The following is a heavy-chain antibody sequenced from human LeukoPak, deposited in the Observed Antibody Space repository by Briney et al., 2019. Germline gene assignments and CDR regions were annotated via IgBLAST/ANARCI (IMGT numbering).Heavy chain of an antibody. J-gene: IGHJ4*02. V-gene: IGHV4-34*01. D-gene: IGHD2-2*01. Sequence: SETLSLTCAVYGGSFSGYYWSWIRQPPGKGLEWIGEVNHSGGTNYNPYLKSRVTISVDTSKNQFSLKLSSVTAADTAVHYCARGSGLYCSSTSCPYNYWGQGTLVTVSS. CDR3: ARGSGLYCSSTSCPYNY. CDR1: GGSFSGYY. CDR2: VNHSGGT.